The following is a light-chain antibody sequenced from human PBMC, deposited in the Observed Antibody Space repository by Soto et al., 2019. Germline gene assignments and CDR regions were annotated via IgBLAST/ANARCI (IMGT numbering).Light chain of an antibody. J-gene: IGKJ2*01. CDR2: KAS. V-gene: IGKV1-5*03. Sequence: DIQMTQSPSTLSASVGDRVTITCRASQSISSWLAWYQQKPGKAPKLLIYKASSLESGVPSRFSGSGSGTEFTLTINSLQPDDFATYYCQQYNSYPTFGQGTKLESK. CDR3: QQYNSYPT. CDR1: QSISSW.